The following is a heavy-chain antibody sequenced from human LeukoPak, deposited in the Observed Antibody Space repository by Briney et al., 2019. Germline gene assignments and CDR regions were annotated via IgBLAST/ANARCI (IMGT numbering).Heavy chain of an antibody. CDR1: GYTFTDYY. CDR3: ARDRAGPLDY. CDR2: INPKSGGT. Sequence: ASVKVSCKASGYTFTDYYMHWVREPPGQGLEWMGWINPKSGGTKYAQKFQGRVTMTRDTYITTAYMELSRLRSDDTAVYYCARDRAGPLDYWGQGTLVTVSS. J-gene: IGHJ4*02. D-gene: IGHD6-19*01. V-gene: IGHV1-2*02.